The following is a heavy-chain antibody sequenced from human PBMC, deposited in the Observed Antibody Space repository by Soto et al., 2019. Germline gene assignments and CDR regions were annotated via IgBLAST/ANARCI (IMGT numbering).Heavy chain of an antibody. J-gene: IGHJ4*02. V-gene: IGHV4-59*08. CDR1: GGSISSYY. Sequence: NPSETLSLTCTVSGGSISSYYWSWIRQPPGKGLEWIGYIYYSGSTNYNPSLKSRVTISVDTSKNQFSLKLSSVTAADTAVYYCARQYSGYDYDYWGQGTLVTVSS. CDR3: ARQYSGYDYDY. CDR2: IYYSGST. D-gene: IGHD5-12*01.